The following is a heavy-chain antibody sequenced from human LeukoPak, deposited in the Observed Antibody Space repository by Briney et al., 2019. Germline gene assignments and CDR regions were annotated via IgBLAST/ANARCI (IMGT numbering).Heavy chain of an antibody. V-gene: IGHV1-8*01. Sequence: ASVKVSCKASGYTFTSYDINWVRQATGQGLEWMGWMNPNSGSTGYAQKFQGRVTMTRNTSISTAYMELSSLRSEDTAVYYCARWGPGYYYYYYMDVWGKGTTVTVSS. CDR1: GYTFTSYD. D-gene: IGHD7-27*01. CDR3: ARWGPGYYYYYYMDV. CDR2: MNPNSGST. J-gene: IGHJ6*03.